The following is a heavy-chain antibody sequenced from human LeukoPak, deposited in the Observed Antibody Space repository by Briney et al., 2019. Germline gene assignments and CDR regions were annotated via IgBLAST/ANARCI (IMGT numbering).Heavy chain of an antibody. CDR2: IIPIFGTA. V-gene: IGHV1-69*01. CDR3: ARGTPETYCSSTSCYTLFDY. D-gene: IGHD2-2*02. J-gene: IGHJ4*02. Sequence: SVKVSCKASGGTFSSYAISWVRQAPGQGLEWMGGIIPIFGTAIYAQKFQGRVTITADESTSTAYMELSSLRSEDTAVYYCARGTPETYCSSTSCYTLFDYWGQGTLVTVSS. CDR1: GGTFSSYA.